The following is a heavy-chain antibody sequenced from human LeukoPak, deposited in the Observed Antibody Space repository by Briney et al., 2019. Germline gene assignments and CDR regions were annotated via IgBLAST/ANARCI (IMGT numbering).Heavy chain of an antibody. CDR2: IYYSGST. CDR3: ARGVWSGYYTGRARPVLFDP. V-gene: IGHV4-30-4*08. D-gene: IGHD3-3*01. J-gene: IGHJ5*02. Sequence: SQTLSLTCTVSGGSISSGDYYWSWIRQPPGKGLEWIGYIYYSGSTYYNPSLKSRVTISVDTSKNQFSLKLSSVTAADTAVYYCARGVWSGYYTGRARPVLFDPWGQGTLVTVSS. CDR1: GGSISSGDYY.